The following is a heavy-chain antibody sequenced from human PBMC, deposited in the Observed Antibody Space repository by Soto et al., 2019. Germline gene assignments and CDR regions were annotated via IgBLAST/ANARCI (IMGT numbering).Heavy chain of an antibody. D-gene: IGHD3-10*01. CDR3: AREEYGSGSYSYYYGMDV. CDR2: ISYDGSNK. J-gene: IGHJ6*02. V-gene: IGHV3-30-3*01. CDR1: GFTFSSYA. Sequence: GGSLRLSCTASGFTFSSYAMHWVRQAPGKGLEWVAVISYDGSNKYYADSVKGRFTISRDNSKNTLYLQMNSLRAEDTAVYYCAREEYGSGSYSYYYGMDVWGQGTTVTVSS.